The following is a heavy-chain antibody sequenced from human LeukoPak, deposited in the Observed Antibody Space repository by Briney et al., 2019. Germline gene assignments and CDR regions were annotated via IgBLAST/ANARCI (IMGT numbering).Heavy chain of an antibody. V-gene: IGHV3-23*01. Sequence: GGSLRLSCAASGFTFSSFAMSWVRQAPGKGLEWVSAISGSGGSTYYADSVKGRFTISRDTTKNTLYLQMNSLRAEDTAVYYCAKGARGGGYSSGWYGGSDYWGQGTLVTVSS. CDR1: GFTFSSFA. CDR3: AKGARGGGYSSGWYGGSDY. J-gene: IGHJ4*02. CDR2: ISGSGGST. D-gene: IGHD6-19*01.